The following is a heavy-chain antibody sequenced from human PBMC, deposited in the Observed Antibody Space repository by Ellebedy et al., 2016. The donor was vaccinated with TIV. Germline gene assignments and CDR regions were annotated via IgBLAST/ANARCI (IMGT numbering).Heavy chain of an antibody. CDR1: GFTFSSYW. CDR3: ARENKAVAGPYFDY. CDR2: IKQDGSEK. Sequence: GESLKISCAASGFTFSSYWMSWVRQAPGKGLEWVANIKQDGSEKYYVDSVKGRFTISRDNAKNSLYLQMNSLRAEDTAVYYCARENKAVAGPYFDYWGQGTLVTVSS. J-gene: IGHJ4*02. D-gene: IGHD6-19*01. V-gene: IGHV3-7*01.